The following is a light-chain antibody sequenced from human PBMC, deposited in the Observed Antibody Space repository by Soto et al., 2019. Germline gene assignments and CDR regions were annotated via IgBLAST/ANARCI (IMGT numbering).Light chain of an antibody. CDR2: AAS. Sequence: DVKMTQSPSSLSASVGDRVTITCRASQDINSWLALYQQKPEKAPKSLIHAASSLQTGVPSRFSGSGSGTDFTLTISSLQPEDSATYYCQQYNIYPLTFGGGTKVEIK. CDR3: QQYNIYPLT. V-gene: IGKV1D-16*01. J-gene: IGKJ4*01. CDR1: QDINSW.